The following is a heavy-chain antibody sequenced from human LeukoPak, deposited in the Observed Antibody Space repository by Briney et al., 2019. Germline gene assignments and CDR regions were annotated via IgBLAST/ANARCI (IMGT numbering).Heavy chain of an antibody. D-gene: IGHD3-10*01. Sequence: ASVKVSCKVSGYTLTELSMHWVRQAPGKGLEWMGGFDPEDGETIYAQKFQGRVTMTEDTSTDTAYMELSSLRSEDTAVYHCATGLKVGLWSESFDYWGQGTLVTVSS. V-gene: IGHV1-24*01. CDR1: GYTLTELS. CDR3: ATGLKVGLWSESFDY. J-gene: IGHJ4*02. CDR2: FDPEDGET.